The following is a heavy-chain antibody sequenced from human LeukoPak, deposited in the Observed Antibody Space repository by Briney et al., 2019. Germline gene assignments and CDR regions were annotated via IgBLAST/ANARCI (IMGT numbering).Heavy chain of an antibody. Sequence: SETLSLACTVSGDSLSSLYCSWIRQPPGKGLEWIAYIYYTGTTRYNPSLNSRVTISVDTSKSQFSLRLNSVTAADTAVYYCARLGRLSSSWLYYFDYWGQGTLVSVSS. V-gene: IGHV4-59*08. J-gene: IGHJ4*02. D-gene: IGHD6-13*01. CDR1: GDSLSSLY. CDR2: IYYTGTT. CDR3: ARLGRLSSSWLYYFDY.